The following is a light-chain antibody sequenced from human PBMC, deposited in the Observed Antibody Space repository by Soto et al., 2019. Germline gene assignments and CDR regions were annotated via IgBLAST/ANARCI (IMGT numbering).Light chain of an antibody. CDR3: SSYAGSNNLV. CDR2: EVN. Sequence: QSALTQPPSAYGSPGQSVTISCTGTSSDVGGYNDVSWYQQHPGEDPKLMIYEVNKRPSGVPDRFSGSKSGNTASLTVSGRQAEDVADYLCSSYAGSNNLVFGGETKLTVL. V-gene: IGLV2-8*01. J-gene: IGLJ3*02. CDR1: SSDVGGYND.